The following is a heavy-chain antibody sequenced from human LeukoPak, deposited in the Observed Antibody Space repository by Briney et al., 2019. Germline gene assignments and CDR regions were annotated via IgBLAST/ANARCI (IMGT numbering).Heavy chain of an antibody. D-gene: IGHD3-22*01. Sequence: SETLSLTCTVSGGSISSYHWSWIRQPPGKGLEGIGYIYYSGSTNYNPSLKSRVTISLDTSKNQFSLKVSSVPAADTAVYYCARHSSGYLSYFDYWGQGTLVPVSS. J-gene: IGHJ4*02. CDR2: IYYSGST. V-gene: IGHV4-59*08. CDR1: GGSISSYH. CDR3: ARHSSGYLSYFDY.